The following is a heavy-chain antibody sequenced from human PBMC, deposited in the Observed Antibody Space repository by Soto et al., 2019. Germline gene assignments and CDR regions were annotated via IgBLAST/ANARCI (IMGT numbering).Heavy chain of an antibody. J-gene: IGHJ4*02. D-gene: IGHD3-10*01. V-gene: IGHV3-33*01. CDR3: AREDVLLWFGELGPLDY. Sequence: QVQLVESGGGVVQPGRSLRLSCAASGFTFSSYGMHWVRQAPGKGLEWVAVIWYDGSNKYYADSVKGRFTISRDNSKNTLYLQMNSRRAEDTAVYYCAREDVLLWFGELGPLDYCGQGTLVTVSS. CDR2: IWYDGSNK. CDR1: GFTFSSYG.